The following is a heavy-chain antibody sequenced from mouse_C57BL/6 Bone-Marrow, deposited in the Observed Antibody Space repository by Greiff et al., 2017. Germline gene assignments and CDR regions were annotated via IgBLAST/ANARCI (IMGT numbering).Heavy chain of an antibody. J-gene: IGHJ3*01. Sequence: EVQLQQSGPELVKPGASVKMSCKASGYTFTDYNMHWVKQSHGKSLEWIGYINPNNGGTSYNQKFKGKATLTVNKSSSTAYMELRSLTSEDSAVXYCARSDYYGHWFAYWGQGTLVTVSA. CDR3: ARSDYYGHWFAY. D-gene: IGHD1-2*01. CDR1: GYTFTDYN. CDR2: INPNNGGT. V-gene: IGHV1-22*01.